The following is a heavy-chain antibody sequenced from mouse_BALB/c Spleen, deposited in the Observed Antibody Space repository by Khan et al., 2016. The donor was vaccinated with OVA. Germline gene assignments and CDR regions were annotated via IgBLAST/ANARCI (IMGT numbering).Heavy chain of an antibody. CDR3: ARAYYCNYREAMDY. CDR1: GFSLTGYG. V-gene: IGHV2-6-7*01. J-gene: IGHJ4*01. CDR2: IWGDGST. Sequence: QVQLKQSGPGLVAPSQSLSITCPVSGFSLTGYGVNWVRQPPGKGLEWLGMIWGDGSTDSNSALKSRLSISKDNSKSQVFLKMNSLQTDDTARYYCARAYYCNYREAMDYWGQGTSVTVSS. D-gene: IGHD2-10*01.